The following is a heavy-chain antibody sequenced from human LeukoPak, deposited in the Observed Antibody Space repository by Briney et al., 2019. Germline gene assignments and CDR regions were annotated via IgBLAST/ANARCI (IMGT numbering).Heavy chain of an antibody. CDR3: ANWDDILTGYSYFDY. Sequence: PGGSLRLSCAASGFPFSRYAVHWVRQAPGKGLEWVALRSHDGGIEDYADSVKGRFTISRDNSKNTLYLQMNSLRAEDTAVYYCANWDDILTGYSYFDYWGQGTLVTVSS. CDR2: RSHDGGIE. V-gene: IGHV3-30-3*01. D-gene: IGHD3-9*01. J-gene: IGHJ4*02. CDR1: GFPFSRYA.